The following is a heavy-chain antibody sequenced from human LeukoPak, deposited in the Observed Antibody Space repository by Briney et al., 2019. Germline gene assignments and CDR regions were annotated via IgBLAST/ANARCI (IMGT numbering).Heavy chain of an antibody. Sequence: SETLSLTCTVSGGSISSGGYYWSWIRQHPGKGLEWIGYIYYSGSTYYNPSLKSRVTISVDTSKNQFSLKLSSVAAADTAVYYCARSGFYYDSSGYYPLDYWGQGTLVTVSP. CDR3: ARSGFYYDSSGYYPLDY. CDR2: IYYSGST. D-gene: IGHD3-22*01. CDR1: GGSISSGGYY. J-gene: IGHJ4*02. V-gene: IGHV4-31*03.